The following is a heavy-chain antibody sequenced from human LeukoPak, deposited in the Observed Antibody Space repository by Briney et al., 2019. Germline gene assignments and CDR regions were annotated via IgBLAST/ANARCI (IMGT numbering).Heavy chain of an antibody. Sequence: SVKVSCKASGGTFSSYAISWVRQAPGQGLEWMGGIIPIFGTANYAQKFQGRVTITADESTSTVYMELSSLRSEDTAVYYCARVGTQLWLPTLYYFDYWGQGTLVTVSS. CDR1: GGTFSSYA. V-gene: IGHV1-69*13. CDR3: ARVGTQLWLPTLYYFDY. CDR2: IIPIFGTA. D-gene: IGHD5-18*01. J-gene: IGHJ4*02.